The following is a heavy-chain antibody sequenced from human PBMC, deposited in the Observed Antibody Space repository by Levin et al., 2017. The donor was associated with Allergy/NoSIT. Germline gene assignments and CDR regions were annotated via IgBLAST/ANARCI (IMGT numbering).Heavy chain of an antibody. CDR2: IYYSGST. CDR1: GGSVSSGSYY. D-gene: IGHD3-10*01. Sequence: SETLSLTCTVSGGSVSSGSYYWSWIRQPPGKGLEWIGYIYYSGSTNYNPSLKSRVTISVDTSKNQFSLKLSSVTAADTAVYYCASVSGYYYGSGSYSGGNYGMDVWGQGTTVTVSS. V-gene: IGHV4-61*01. J-gene: IGHJ6*02. CDR3: ASVSGYYYGSGSYSGGNYGMDV.